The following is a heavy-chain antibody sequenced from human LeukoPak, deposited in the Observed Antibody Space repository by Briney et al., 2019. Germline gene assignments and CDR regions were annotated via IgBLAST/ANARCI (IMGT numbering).Heavy chain of an antibody. CDR2: IFYSGRT. CDR3: ARDILATSIAAPYY. Sequence: KPSETLSLTCAVYGGSFSGYYWSWIRQPPGKGLEWIGSIFYSGRTYYNPSPKSRVTMSVDTSKNQFSLRLSSVNAADTAVYYCARDILATSIAAPYYWGQGTLVTVSS. CDR1: GGSFSGYY. V-gene: IGHV4-34*12. D-gene: IGHD6-13*01. J-gene: IGHJ4*02.